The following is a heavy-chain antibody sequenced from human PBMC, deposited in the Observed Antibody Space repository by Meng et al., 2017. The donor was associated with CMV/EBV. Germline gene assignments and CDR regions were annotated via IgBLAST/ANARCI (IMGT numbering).Heavy chain of an antibody. J-gene: IGHJ6*02. D-gene: IGHD2-2*01. CDR1: GYTFTGYY. Sequence: ASVTVSCKASGYTFTGYYMHWVRQAPGQGLEWMGWINPNSGGTNYAQKFQGRVTMTRDTSISTAYMELSRLISDDTAVYYCAREEYCSSTSCSPQFGYYYYGMDVWGQGTTVTVSS. CDR3: AREEYCSSTSCSPQFGYYYYGMDV. V-gene: IGHV1-2*02. CDR2: INPNSGGT.